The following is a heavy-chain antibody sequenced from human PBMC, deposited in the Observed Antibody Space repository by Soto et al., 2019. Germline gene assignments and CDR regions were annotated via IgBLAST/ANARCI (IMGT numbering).Heavy chain of an antibody. Sequence: GGSLRLSCAASGFTFSSYGMHWVRQAPGKGLEWVAVISYDGSNKYYADSVKGRFTISRDNSKNTLYLQMNSLRAEDTAVYYCAKSPLRLREQWSIDYWGQGTLVTVSS. CDR2: ISYDGSNK. CDR1: GFTFSSYG. J-gene: IGHJ4*02. CDR3: AKSPLRLREQWSIDY. V-gene: IGHV3-30*18. D-gene: IGHD6-19*01.